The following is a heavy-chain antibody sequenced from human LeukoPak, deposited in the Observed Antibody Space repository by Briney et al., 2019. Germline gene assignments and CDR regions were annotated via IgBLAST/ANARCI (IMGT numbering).Heavy chain of an antibody. CDR3: SRENGAFSPFGY. CDR2: ITLTGLT. CDR1: GGSISNTNW. J-gene: IGHJ4*02. Sequence: SETLSLTCGVSGGSISNTNWWSWVRQPPGQGLEWIGEITLTGLTNYNPSLESRVSVSLDKSKNQLSLSLTSVTAPDTAVYYCSRENGAFSPFGYWGQGTLVTVPS. V-gene: IGHV4-4*02. D-gene: IGHD2-8*01.